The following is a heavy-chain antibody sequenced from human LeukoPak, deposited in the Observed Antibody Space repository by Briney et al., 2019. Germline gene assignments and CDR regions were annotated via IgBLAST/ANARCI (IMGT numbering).Heavy chain of an antibody. CDR2: IRHDGSNK. Sequence: GGSLRLSCAASGFTFSSYGMHWVRPAPGQGLGWVAFIRHDGSNKYYADSVKGRFTISRDNSKNTLYLQMNSPRAEDTAVYYCAKTGYSSSWSHFDYWGQGTLVTVSS. CDR3: AKTGYSSSWSHFDY. V-gene: IGHV3-30*02. J-gene: IGHJ4*02. D-gene: IGHD6-13*01. CDR1: GFTFSSYG.